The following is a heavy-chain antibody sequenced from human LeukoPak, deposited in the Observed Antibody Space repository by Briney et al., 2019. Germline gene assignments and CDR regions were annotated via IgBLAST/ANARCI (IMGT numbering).Heavy chain of an antibody. D-gene: IGHD4-17*01. V-gene: IGHV5-51*01. Sequence: GESLKISCQGSGYDSGVSFTSHSIGWVRQMPGKGLEWMGIIYPGDSDTRYSPSFQGQVTISADKSISTAYLQWSSLKASDTAMYYCARHLGYGDYVDAFDIWGQGTMVTVSS. J-gene: IGHJ3*02. CDR3: ARHLGYGDYVDAFDI. CDR1: GYDSGVSFTSHS. CDR2: IYPGDSDT.